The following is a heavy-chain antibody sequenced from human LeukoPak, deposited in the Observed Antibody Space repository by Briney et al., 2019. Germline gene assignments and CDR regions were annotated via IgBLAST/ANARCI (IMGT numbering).Heavy chain of an antibody. J-gene: IGHJ3*02. CDR1: GFTFSSYG. D-gene: IGHD2-15*01. V-gene: IGHV3-30*18. CDR2: ISYDGSNK. CDR3: AKVPGSFDAFDI. Sequence: GGSLRLSCAASGFTFSSYGMHWVRQAPGKGLEWVAVISYDGSNKYYADSVKGRFTISRDNSKNTLYLQMNSLRAEDTAVYYCAKVPGSFDAFDIWGQGTMVTVSS.